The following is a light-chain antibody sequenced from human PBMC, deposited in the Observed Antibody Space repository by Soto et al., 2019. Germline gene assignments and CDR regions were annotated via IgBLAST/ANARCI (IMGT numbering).Light chain of an antibody. Sequence: DIQMTQSLSTLSASVGDRVTITCRSSQSISSWLAWYQQKSGKDPQLLIYDASSLESGVPSRFSGIVSGTDFNLTIIRLQTEDCATYDGQQLKTYPLTFCGLTKLDIK. CDR1: QSISSW. V-gene: IGKV1-5*01. CDR3: QQLKTYPLT. J-gene: IGKJ4*01. CDR2: DAS.